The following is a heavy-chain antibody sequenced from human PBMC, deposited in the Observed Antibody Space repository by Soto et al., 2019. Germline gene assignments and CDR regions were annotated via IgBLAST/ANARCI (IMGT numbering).Heavy chain of an antibody. V-gene: IGHV3-53*01. J-gene: IGHJ4*02. CDR2: IYSGGST. CDR3: ARDRAAAAAPYYFDY. CDR1: GFTVSSNY. D-gene: IGHD6-13*01. Sequence: GESLKISCAASGFTVSSNYMSWVRQAPGKGLEWVSVIYSGGSTYYADSVKGRFTISRDNSKNTLYLQMNSLRAEDTAVYYCARDRAAAAAPYYFDYWGQGTLVTVSS.